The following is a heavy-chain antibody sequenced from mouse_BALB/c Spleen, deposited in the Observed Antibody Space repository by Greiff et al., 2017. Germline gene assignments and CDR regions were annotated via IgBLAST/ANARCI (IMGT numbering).Heavy chain of an antibody. V-gene: IGHV1-7*01. D-gene: IGHD2-14*01. J-gene: IGHJ3*01. Sequence: VQLVESGAELAKPGASVKMSCKASGYTFTSYWMHWVKQRPGQGLEWIGYINPSTGYTEYNQKFKDKATLTADKSSSTAYMQLSSLTSEDSAVYYCARSYYRYDRGAWFAYWGQGTLVTVSA. CDR1: GYTFTSYW. CDR2: INPSTGYT. CDR3: ARSYYRYDRGAWFAY.